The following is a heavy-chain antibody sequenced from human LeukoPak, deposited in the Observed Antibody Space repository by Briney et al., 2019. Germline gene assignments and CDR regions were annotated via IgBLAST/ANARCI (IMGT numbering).Heavy chain of an antibody. Sequence: SVKVSCKASGGTFSSYAISWVRQAPGQGLEWMGGIIPIFGTANYAQKFQGRVTITADESTSTAYMEPSSLRSEDAAVYYCARVTYRYDYVWGDDPWGQGTLVTVSS. D-gene: IGHD3-16*01. V-gene: IGHV1-69*13. CDR3: ARVTYRYDYVWGDDP. J-gene: IGHJ5*02. CDR1: GGTFSSYA. CDR2: IIPIFGTA.